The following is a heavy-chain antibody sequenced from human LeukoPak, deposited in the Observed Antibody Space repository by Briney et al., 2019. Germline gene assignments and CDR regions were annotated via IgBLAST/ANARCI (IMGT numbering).Heavy chain of an antibody. CDR2: ISAYNGNT. CDR1: GYTFTSYG. CDR3: ARYYYGSGSYYNLNWFDP. D-gene: IGHD3-10*01. V-gene: IGHV1-18*01. Sequence: ASVKVSCKASGYTFTSYGISWVRQAPGQGLEWMGWISAYNGNTNYAQKLQGTVTMTTDTSTSTAYMELRSLRSDDTAVYYCARYYYGSGSYYNLNWFDPWGQGTLVTVSS. J-gene: IGHJ5*02.